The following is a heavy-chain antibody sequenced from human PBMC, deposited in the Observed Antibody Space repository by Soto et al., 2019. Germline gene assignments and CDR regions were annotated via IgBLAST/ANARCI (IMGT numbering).Heavy chain of an antibody. J-gene: IGHJ3*02. CDR2: ISNGGST. V-gene: IGHV4-39*01. Sequence: QLQLQESGPGLVRPSETLSLTCTVSGDSASSNHYYWGWIRQPPGKGPEWIGSISNGGSTYYNPSLASRVIISVDTSESQFSLKLSSVTAADTAVYYCARHSDRCSGGSCVLAFHIWGQGTKVTVSS. CDR1: GDSASSNHYY. D-gene: IGHD2-15*01. CDR3: ARHSDRCSGGSCVLAFHI.